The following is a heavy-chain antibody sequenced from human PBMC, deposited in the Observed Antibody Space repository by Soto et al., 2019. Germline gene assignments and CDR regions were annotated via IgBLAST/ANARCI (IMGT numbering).Heavy chain of an antibody. Sequence: SVKVSCKASGGTFSSYAISWVRQAPGQGLEWMGGIIPIFGTANYAQKFQGRVTITADESTSTAYMELSSLRSEDTAMYYCARPGGGIWSSWLDYWGQGTLVTVSS. J-gene: IGHJ4*02. V-gene: IGHV1-69*13. D-gene: IGHD6-13*01. CDR1: GGTFSSYA. CDR3: ARPGGGIWSSWLDY. CDR2: IIPIFGTA.